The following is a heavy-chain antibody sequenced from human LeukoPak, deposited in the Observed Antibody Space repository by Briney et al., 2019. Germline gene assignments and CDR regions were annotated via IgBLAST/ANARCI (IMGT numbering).Heavy chain of an antibody. CDR3: AARYCRSTSCSYY. Sequence: GGSLRLSCEASGVTFSNYWMHWVRQAPGKGLVWVSRINSDGSTTTYADSVKGRFTISRDNAKNTLYLQMNSLGAEDTAVYYCAARYCRSTSCSYYWGQGTLVTVSS. J-gene: IGHJ4*02. D-gene: IGHD2-2*01. V-gene: IGHV3-74*01. CDR1: GVTFSNYW. CDR2: INSDGSTT.